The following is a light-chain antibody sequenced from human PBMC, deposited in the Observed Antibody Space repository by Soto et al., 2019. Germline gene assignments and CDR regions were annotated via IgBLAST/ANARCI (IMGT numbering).Light chain of an antibody. J-gene: IGLJ1*01. CDR3: SSYTSATTYV. CDR2: DVS. Sequence: QSPLTQPASVSGSPGQSIPISCTGNNSDVGAYNYDSWYQQYPGEAPKVIIYDVSHRPAGVSNRFSGSKSGNTASLTISGLQTQDEADYYCSSYTSATTYVFGTGTKVTVL. V-gene: IGLV2-14*01. CDR1: NSDVGAYNY.